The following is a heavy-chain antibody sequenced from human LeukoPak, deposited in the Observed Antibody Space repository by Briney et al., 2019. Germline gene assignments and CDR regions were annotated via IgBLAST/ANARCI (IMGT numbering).Heavy chain of an antibody. V-gene: IGHV4-4*07. J-gene: IGHJ5*02. CDR3: ARDRMITFGGVIDNNWFDP. CDR1: GGSISSYY. Sequence: SETLSLTCTVSGGSISSYYWSWIRQPAGKGLEWIGRIYTSGSTNYNPSLKSRVTMSVDTSKNQFFLKLSSVTAADTAVYYCARDRMITFGGVIDNNWFDPWGQGTLVTVSS. D-gene: IGHD3-16*02. CDR2: IYTSGST.